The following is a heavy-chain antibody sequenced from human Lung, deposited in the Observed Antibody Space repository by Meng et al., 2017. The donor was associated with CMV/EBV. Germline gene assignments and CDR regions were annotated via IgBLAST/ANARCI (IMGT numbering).Heavy chain of an antibody. J-gene: IGHJ5*02. CDR3: TREPYYYDSSGYYYGFDP. Sequence: GGSLRLXXTASGFTFGDYAMSWVRQAPGKGLEWVGFIRSKAYGGTTEYAASVKGRFTISRDDSKSIAYLQMNSLKTEDTAVYYCTREPYYYDSSGYYYGFDPWGQGTLVXVSS. CDR1: GFTFGDYA. CDR2: IRSKAYGGTT. D-gene: IGHD3-22*01. V-gene: IGHV3-49*04.